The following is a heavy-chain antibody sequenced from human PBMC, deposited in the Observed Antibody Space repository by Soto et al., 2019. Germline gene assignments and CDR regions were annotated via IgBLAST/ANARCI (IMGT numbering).Heavy chain of an antibody. V-gene: IGHV4-59*08. CDR3: ARTFLPSSVTESRYFDY. D-gene: IGHD6-19*01. CDR2: IYYSGST. Sequence: SETLSLTCTVSGGSISSYYWSWIRQPPGKGLEWIGYIYYSGSTNYNPSLKSRVTISVDTSKNQFSLKLSSVTAADTAVYYCARTFLPSSVTESRYFDYWGQGTLVTVSS. J-gene: IGHJ4*02. CDR1: GGSISSYY.